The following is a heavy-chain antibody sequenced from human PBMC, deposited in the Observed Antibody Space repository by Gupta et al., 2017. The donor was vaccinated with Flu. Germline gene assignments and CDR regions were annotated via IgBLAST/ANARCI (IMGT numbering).Heavy chain of an antibody. CDR2: ISGSGGST. CDR3: AKAVNKYVHFDY. Sequence: EVQLLESGGGLVQPGGSLRLSCTASGFTFSSFVMNWVRQAPGKGLEWVSAISGSGGSTHYGDSVKGRFTVSRDNSKNTLYLQMNSLRAEDTAVYYCAKAVNKYVHFDYWGQGILVTVSS. J-gene: IGHJ4*02. D-gene: IGHD4-17*01. V-gene: IGHV3-23*01. CDR1: GFTFSSFV.